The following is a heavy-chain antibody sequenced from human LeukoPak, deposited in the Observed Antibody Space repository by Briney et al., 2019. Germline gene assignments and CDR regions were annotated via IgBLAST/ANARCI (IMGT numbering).Heavy chain of an antibody. V-gene: IGHV3-30*02. Sequence: GGSLRLSCAASGFILSRYGMHWVRQAPGKGLEWVAFIRSDGRNEYYGDSVKGRFTISRDNSKNTLYLQMNSLRPEDTAVYYCANICTSTSCYPALDAFDFWGQGTMVTVSS. J-gene: IGHJ3*01. CDR3: ANICTSTSCYPALDAFDF. CDR2: IRSDGRNE. CDR1: GFILSRYG. D-gene: IGHD2-2*01.